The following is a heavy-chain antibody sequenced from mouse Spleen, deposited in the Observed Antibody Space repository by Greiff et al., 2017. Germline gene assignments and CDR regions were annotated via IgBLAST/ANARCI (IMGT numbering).Heavy chain of an antibody. J-gene: IGHJ2*01. Sequence: DVMLVESGGGLVKPGGSLKLSCAASGFTFSDYGMHWVRQAPEKGLEWVAYISSGSSAIYYADTVKGRFTISRDNAKNTLFLQMTSLRSEDTAMYYCARDYGTDYWGQGTTLTVSS. CDR3: ARDYGTDY. CDR1: GFTFSDYG. D-gene: IGHD1-2*01. V-gene: IGHV5-17*01. CDR2: ISSGSSAI.